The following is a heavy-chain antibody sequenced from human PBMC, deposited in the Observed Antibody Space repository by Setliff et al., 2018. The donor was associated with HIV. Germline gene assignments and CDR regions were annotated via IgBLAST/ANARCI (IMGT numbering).Heavy chain of an antibody. D-gene: IGHD4-17*01. CDR3: ASFQTTVHAFDI. Sequence: LSLTCAVYGGSFSDYYWTWIRQPPGKGLEWIGEIRSSGSTYYNPSLKSRVTISVDTSKNQFSLKLSSVTAADTAVYYCASFQTTVHAFDIWGQGTMVTVSS. CDR2: IRSSGST. CDR1: GGSFSDYY. J-gene: IGHJ3*02. V-gene: IGHV4-34*01.